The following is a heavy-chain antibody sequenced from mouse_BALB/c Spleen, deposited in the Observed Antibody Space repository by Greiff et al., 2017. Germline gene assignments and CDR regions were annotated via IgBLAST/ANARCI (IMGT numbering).Heavy chain of an antibody. CDR1: GFSLSTSGMG. CDR2: IYWDDDK. V-gene: IGHV8-12*01. D-gene: IGHD1-1*01. CDR3: ARRNYGYAMDY. Sequence: QVTLKESGPGILQPSQTLSLTCSFSGFSLSTSGMGVSWIRQPSGKGLEWLAHIYWDDDKRYNPSLKSRLTISKDTSSNQVFLKITSVDTADTATYYCARRNYGYAMDYWGQGTSVTVSS. J-gene: IGHJ4*01.